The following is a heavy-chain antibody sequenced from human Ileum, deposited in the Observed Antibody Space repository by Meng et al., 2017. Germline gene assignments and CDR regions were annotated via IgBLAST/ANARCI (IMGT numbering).Heavy chain of an antibody. CDR1: GYTFTSTNYG. CDR2: VSTYNDDT. CDR3: ARDQIGDYVWDY. V-gene: IGHV1-18*01. D-gene: IGHD4-17*01. Sequence: QVQLLQSGAEVKKPGASVKVSCKASGYTFTSTNYGNSWMRQAPGQGLEWMGWVSTYNDDTNHVQKFQDRVTMTTDTSTSTVYMELRSLRSDDTAVYYCARDQIGDYVWDYWGQGTLVTVSS. J-gene: IGHJ4*02.